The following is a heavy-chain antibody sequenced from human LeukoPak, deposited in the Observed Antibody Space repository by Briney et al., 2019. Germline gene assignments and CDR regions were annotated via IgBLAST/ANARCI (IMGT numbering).Heavy chain of an antibody. J-gene: IGHJ1*01. V-gene: IGHV4-61*01. D-gene: IGHD6-19*01. CDR1: GGSVSSGSYY. Sequence: PSETLSLTCTVSGGSVSSGSYYCSWIRQPPGKGLEWIGYIYYSGSTNYNPSLKSRVTISVDTSKNQFSLKLSSVTAADTAVYYCAREGYSSGWPKFQHWGQGTLVTVSS. CDR3: AREGYSSGWPKFQH. CDR2: IYYSGST.